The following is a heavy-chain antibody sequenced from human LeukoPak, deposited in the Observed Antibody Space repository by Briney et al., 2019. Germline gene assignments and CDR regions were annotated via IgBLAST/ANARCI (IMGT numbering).Heavy chain of an antibody. J-gene: IGHJ4*02. CDR2: ISGDGGST. D-gene: IGHD2-15*01. Sequence: PGGSLRLSCAASGFTFDDYAMHWVRQAPGKGLEWVSLISGDGGSTYYADSVKGRFTISRDNSKNSLYLQMNSLRTEDTALYYCAKDSLGPIVVVVAAYDYWGQGTLVTVSS. CDR3: AKDSLGPIVVVVAAYDY. V-gene: IGHV3-43*02. CDR1: GFTFDDYA.